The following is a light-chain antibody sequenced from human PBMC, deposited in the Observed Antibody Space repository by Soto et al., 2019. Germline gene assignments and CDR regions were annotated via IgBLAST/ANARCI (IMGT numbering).Light chain of an antibody. V-gene: IGKV3D-15*01. CDR2: GAS. CDR3: QQYHKWPPIT. Sequence: VVLTHSPATLSLSPGERATLSCRASLSVSSYLAWYQQKPGQAPRLLISGASTRATGIPARFSGSGSETEFTLTISSLKSEDFGVYYCQQYHKWPPITFGQGTRLEIK. CDR1: LSVSSY. J-gene: IGKJ5*01.